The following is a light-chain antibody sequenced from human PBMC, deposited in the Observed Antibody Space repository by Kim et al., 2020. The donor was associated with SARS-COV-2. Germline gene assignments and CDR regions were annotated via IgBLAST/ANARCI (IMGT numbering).Light chain of an antibody. J-gene: IGKJ4*01. CDR1: EWLTTK. CDR3: QQDNMWLLT. CDR2: AAS. Sequence: EIVMTQFPATLAVSPGERVALSCRTSEWLTTKLAWYQQKPGQAPRLLIYAASTRASGIPDRFSGSGSGTEFTLTISSLQSEDFAVYFCQQDNMWLLTFGGGTKVDIK. V-gene: IGKV3-15*01.